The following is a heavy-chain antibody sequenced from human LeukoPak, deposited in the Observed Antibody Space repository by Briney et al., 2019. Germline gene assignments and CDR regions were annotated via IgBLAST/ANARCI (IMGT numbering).Heavy chain of an antibody. V-gene: IGHV4-39*07. CDR2: IYYSGST. D-gene: IGHD2-15*01. CDR3: ARVMVAAPNWFDP. Sequence: SETLSLTCTVSGGSISSSSYYWGWIRQPPGKGLEWIGSIYYSGSTYYNPSLKSRVTISVDTSKNQFSLKLSSVTAADTAVYYCARVMVAAPNWFDPWGQGTLVTVSS. CDR1: GGSISSSSYY. J-gene: IGHJ5*02.